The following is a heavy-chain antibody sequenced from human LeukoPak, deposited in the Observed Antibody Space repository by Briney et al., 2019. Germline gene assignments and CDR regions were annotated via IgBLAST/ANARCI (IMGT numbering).Heavy chain of an antibody. CDR3: ASYDYVWESYRHDD. Sequence: SETLSLTCTVSGGSLSSSSYYWGWIRQPPGKGLEWIGSIYYSGSTYYNPSLKSRVTISVDTSKNQFSLKLSSVTAADTAVYYCASYDYVWESYRHDDWGQGTLVTVSS. J-gene: IGHJ4*02. D-gene: IGHD3-16*02. V-gene: IGHV4-39*01. CDR1: GGSLSSSSYY. CDR2: IYYSGST.